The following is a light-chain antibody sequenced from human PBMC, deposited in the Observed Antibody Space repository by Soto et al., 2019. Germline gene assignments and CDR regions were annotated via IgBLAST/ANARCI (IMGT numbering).Light chain of an antibody. CDR1: QSVSIH. V-gene: IGKV3-15*01. CDR2: DTS. CDR3: QQYSNWPPIT. J-gene: IGKJ5*01. Sequence: ETVMTQSPGTLSVSLGERATLSCRASQSVSIHLAWYRQKPGQAPRLLIYDTSTRATGIPARFSGSGSGTEFTLTISSLQSEDFAVYYCQQYSNWPPITFGQGTRLEIK.